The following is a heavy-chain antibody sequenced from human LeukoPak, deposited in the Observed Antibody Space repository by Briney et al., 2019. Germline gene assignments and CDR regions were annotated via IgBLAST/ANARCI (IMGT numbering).Heavy chain of an antibody. CDR2: IKSDGST. CDR1: GFTFSSYW. Sequence: AGSLKVSCAASGFTFSSYWMHWVRQAPGKGLLWLSRIKSDGSTNYADSVKGRFTISRDNAKNTVSLQMNSLRTEYTGVYYCARAPSEIGGYYPEYFRHWGQGTLVTVSS. J-gene: IGHJ1*01. CDR3: ARAPSEIGGYYPEYFRH. D-gene: IGHD3-22*01. V-gene: IGHV3-74*01.